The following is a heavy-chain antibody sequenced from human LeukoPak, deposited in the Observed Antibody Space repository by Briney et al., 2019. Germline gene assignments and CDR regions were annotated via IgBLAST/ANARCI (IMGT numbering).Heavy chain of an antibody. CDR2: ISSSSSYI. CDR1: GFTFSSYS. D-gene: IGHD1-26*01. V-gene: IGHV3-21*01. J-gene: IGHJ6*03. CDR3: ASYPFAGSYYMDV. Sequence: GGSLRLSCAASGFTFSSYSMNWVRQAPGKGLEWVSSISSSSSYIYYADSVKGRFTISRDNSKNTLYLQMSSLRAEDTAVYYCASYPFAGSYYMDVWGKGTTVTVSS.